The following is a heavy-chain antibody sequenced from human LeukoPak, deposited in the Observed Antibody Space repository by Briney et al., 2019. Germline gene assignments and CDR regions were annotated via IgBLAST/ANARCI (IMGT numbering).Heavy chain of an antibody. J-gene: IGHJ4*02. CDR2: ISGSGGST. CDR1: GFTFSSYA. CDR3: ARVLSGSFDY. D-gene: IGHD5-12*01. Sequence: GGSLRLSCAASGFTFSSYAMSWVRQAPGKGLEWVSAISGSGGSTYYADSVKGRFTISRDNSKNTVYLQMNSLRAEDTAVYSCARVLSGSFDYWGQGSLVTVPS. V-gene: IGHV3-23*01.